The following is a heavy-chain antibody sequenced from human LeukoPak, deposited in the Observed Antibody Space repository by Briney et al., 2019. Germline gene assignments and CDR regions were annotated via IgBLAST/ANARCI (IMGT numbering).Heavy chain of an antibody. CDR1: GFTFSSYE. D-gene: IGHD6-19*01. CDR3: ARGIAVAGYYYYMDV. CDR2: ISSSGSTI. V-gene: IGHV3-48*03. J-gene: IGHJ6*03. Sequence: GGSLRLSCAASGFTFSSYEMDWVRQAPGKGLEWVSYISSSGSTIYYADSVKGRFTISRDNAKNSLYLQMSSLRAEDTAVYYCARGIAVAGYYYYMDVWGKGTTVTVSS.